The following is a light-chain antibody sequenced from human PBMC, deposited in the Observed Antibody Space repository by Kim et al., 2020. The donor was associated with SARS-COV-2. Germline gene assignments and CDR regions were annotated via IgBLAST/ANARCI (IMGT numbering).Light chain of an antibody. V-gene: IGLV3-19*01. CDR3: NSRDSSGPVV. CDR2: GKN. J-gene: IGLJ2*01. Sequence: SSELTQDSAVPVALGQTVRITCQGDSLRSYYASWYQQKPGQAPVLVIYGKNNRPSGIPDRFSGSSSGNTASLTITGAQAEDEADYYCNSRDSSGPVVFGGGTQLTVL. CDR1: SLRSYY.